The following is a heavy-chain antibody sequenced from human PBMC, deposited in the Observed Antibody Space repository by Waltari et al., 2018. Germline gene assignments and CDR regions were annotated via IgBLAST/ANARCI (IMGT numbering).Heavy chain of an antibody. V-gene: IGHV3-23*03. J-gene: IGHJ4*02. CDR3: AKGGDSGSYGFFDF. Sequence: EVQLLESGGGLVQLGGSLRLSCEASGFRFSSNAMNWVRQAPGKGLEWVSMIYSGGNTYYADSVKGRFTVSRDNSKNTLYLQMNSLRGEDTAVYYCAKGGDSGSYGFFDFWGQGTLVSVSS. D-gene: IGHD1-26*01. CDR2: MIYSGGNT. CDR1: GFRFSSNA.